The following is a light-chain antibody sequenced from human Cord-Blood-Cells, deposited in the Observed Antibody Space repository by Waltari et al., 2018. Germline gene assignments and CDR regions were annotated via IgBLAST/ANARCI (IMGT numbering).Light chain of an antibody. CDR2: DVS. CDR1: SSDVGGSNY. V-gene: IGLV2-11*01. Sequence: QSALTQPRPVSGSPGQSVTISCTGTSSDVGGSNYVSWYQQHPGKAPKRMIYDVSKRPSGVPDRFSGSKSGNTASLTISGLQAEDEADYYCCSYAGSYVVFGGGTKLTVL. J-gene: IGLJ2*01. CDR3: CSYAGSYVV.